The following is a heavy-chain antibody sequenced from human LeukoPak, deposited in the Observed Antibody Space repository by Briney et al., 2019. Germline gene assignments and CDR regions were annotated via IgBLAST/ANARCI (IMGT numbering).Heavy chain of an antibody. CDR1: GYSIRRGYF. CDR3: VRRIEVRGDY. J-gene: IGHJ4*02. D-gene: IGHD2/OR15-2a*01. Sequence: VKPSETLSLTCAVSGYSIRRGYFWGLIRQPPGKGREWIASIYHSGTTYYNPSLKSRVNISVDTSKNQFSLKLSSVTAADTAVYYCVRRIEVRGDYWGQGTLVTVSS. V-gene: IGHV4-38-2*01. CDR2: IYHSGTT.